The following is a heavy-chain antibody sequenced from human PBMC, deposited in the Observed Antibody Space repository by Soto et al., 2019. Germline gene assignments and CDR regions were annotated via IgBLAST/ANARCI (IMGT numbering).Heavy chain of an antibody. D-gene: IGHD3-10*01. Sequence: KPSETLSLTCTVSGGSISSSSYYWGWIRQPPGKGLEWIGSIYYSGSTYYNPSLKSRVTISVGTSKNQFSLKLSSVTAADTAVYYCASLGGYYGSRSRIDYWGQGTLVTVSS. V-gene: IGHV4-39*01. CDR1: GGSISSSSYY. CDR3: ASLGGYYGSRSRIDY. J-gene: IGHJ4*02. CDR2: IYYSGST.